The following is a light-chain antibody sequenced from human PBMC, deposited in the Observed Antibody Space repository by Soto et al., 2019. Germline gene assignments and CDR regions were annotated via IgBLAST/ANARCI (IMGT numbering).Light chain of an antibody. CDR2: VVV. J-gene: IGLJ1*01. Sequence: QSALTQPRSVSGSPGQSVTISCTGSSIYFVVFNFVSCYLQYPGKAPKLLIYVVVKRPSGFLLRFSGSSSGNTASLTFSGLQAEDEADYFCCSYAGSPWVFGTGTKVTVL. V-gene: IGLV2-11*01. CDR3: CSYAGSPWV. CDR1: SIYFVVFNF.